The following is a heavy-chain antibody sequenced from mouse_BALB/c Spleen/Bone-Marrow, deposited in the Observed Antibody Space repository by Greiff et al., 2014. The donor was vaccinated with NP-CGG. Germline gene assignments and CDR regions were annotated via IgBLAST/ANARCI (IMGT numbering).Heavy chain of an antibody. J-gene: IGHJ2*01. V-gene: IGHV1-84*02. CDR1: GYTFTDYY. CDR2: IYPGSGNT. D-gene: IGHD2-10*01. Sequence: QVQLKESGPELVKPGASVKISCKASGYTFTDYYINWVKQKPGQGLEWIGWIYPGSGNTKYNEKFKGKATLTVDTSSSTAYMQLSSLTSEGTAVYFCARSPYYGNYDDYWGQGTTLTDSS. CDR3: ARSPYYGNYDDY.